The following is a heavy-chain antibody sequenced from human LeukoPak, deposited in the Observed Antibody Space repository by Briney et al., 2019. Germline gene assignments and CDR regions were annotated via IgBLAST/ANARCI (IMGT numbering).Heavy chain of an antibody. CDR2: VHSSGTT. V-gene: IGHV4-4*07. CDR3: ARFTFGGVIVPS. J-gene: IGHJ4*02. D-gene: IGHD3-16*02. CDR1: GGSISSYH. Sequence: SETLSLTCTVSGGSISSYHWSWIRQPAGKGLEWIGRVHSSGTTNYNPSLKSRVTISVDTSKNQFSLKLSSVTAADTAVYYCARFTFGGVIVPSWGQGTLVTVSS.